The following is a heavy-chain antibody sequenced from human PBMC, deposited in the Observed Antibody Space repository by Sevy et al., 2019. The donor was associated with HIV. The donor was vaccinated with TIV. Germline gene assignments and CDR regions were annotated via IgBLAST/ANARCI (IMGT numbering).Heavy chain of an antibody. D-gene: IGHD3-16*01. Sequence: SETLSLTCAVSNYSISSGYYWGWIRQFPGKGLEWIASVHHSGSTYYNPSLKSRVSISVDRSKNQFSLKLNSVTAADTVVYYCARRDLGIDVWGKGTTVTVSS. V-gene: IGHV4-38-2*01. CDR3: ARRDLGIDV. CDR2: VHHSGST. J-gene: IGHJ6*03. CDR1: NYSISSGYY.